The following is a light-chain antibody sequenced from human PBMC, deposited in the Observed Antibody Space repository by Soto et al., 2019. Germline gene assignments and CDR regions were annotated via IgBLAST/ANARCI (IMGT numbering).Light chain of an antibody. J-gene: IGLJ2*01. CDR2: EGS. CDR3: CSYAGSSTTSVV. CDR1: SSDVGSYNL. V-gene: IGLV2-23*01. Sequence: QSALTQPASVSGSPGQSITISCTGTSSDVGSYNLVSWYQQHPGKAPKLMIYEGSKRPSGGSNRFSGSKSGNTASLTISGLQAEDEADYYCCSYAGSSTTSVVFGGGTKLTVL.